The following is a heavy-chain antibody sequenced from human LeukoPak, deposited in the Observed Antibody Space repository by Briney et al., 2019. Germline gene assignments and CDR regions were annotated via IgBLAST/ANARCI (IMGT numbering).Heavy chain of an antibody. V-gene: IGHV3-11*01. CDR2: ISSSGSTI. Sequence: GGSLRLSCAASGFTFSDYYMSWIRQAPGKGLEWVSYISSSGSTIYYADSVKGRFTISRDNAKNSLYLQMNSLRAEDTAVYYCASPVSTRSYYYYGMDVWGQGTTVTVSS. CDR1: GFTFSDYY. D-gene: IGHD5/OR15-5a*01. J-gene: IGHJ6*02. CDR3: ASPVSTRSYYYYGMDV.